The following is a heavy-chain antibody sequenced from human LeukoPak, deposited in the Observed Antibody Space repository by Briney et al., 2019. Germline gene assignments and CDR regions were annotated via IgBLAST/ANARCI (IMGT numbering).Heavy chain of an antibody. CDR3: TFDYGDQAFDY. CDR2: IKSKTDGGTG. Sequence: GGSLRLSCAASGFTFNNAWMSWVRQAPGKGLEWVDRIKSKTDGGTGDYAAPVKGRFTISRDDSKNTMYLQMNSLNTEDTAVYYCTFDYGDQAFDYWGQGTLVTVSS. J-gene: IGHJ4*02. CDR1: GFTFNNAW. D-gene: IGHD4-17*01. V-gene: IGHV3-15*01.